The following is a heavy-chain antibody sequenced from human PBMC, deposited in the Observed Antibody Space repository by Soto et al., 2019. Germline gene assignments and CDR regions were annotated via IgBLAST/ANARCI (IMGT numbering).Heavy chain of an antibody. D-gene: IGHD3-3*01. CDR2: FIPLFFTA. J-gene: IGHJ6*04. Sequence: VQLVQSGAEVKKPGSSVKVSCEASGGNFNNYTISWVLQAPGRGLEWMGGFIPLFFTASDSQTFQGIVTLTGYRSTSAIYLELSSLGSVATGVYYWQPWSVDLDDGGFPSFYYGFDVWGKRTT. V-gene: IGHV1-69*06. CDR3: QPWSVDLDDGGFPSFYYGFDV. CDR1: GGNFNNYT.